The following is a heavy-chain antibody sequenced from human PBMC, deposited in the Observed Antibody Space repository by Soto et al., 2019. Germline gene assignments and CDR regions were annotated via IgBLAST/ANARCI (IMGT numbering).Heavy chain of an antibody. J-gene: IGHJ6*01. CDR1: SASLGDHS. CDR3: ARGKPSGYRCGTLNFFYYGLDV. Sequence: QGQLRPWGAGVLKPSDTLSLTCAVCSASLGDHSWAWISQSPDKGLEWIGEVHPSGSTDYNPSLKSRVNLSLDTSKNQLSLNVASVTAADTAVYFCARGKPSGYRCGTLNFFYYGLDVWGPWTTVTASS. CDR2: VHPSGST. D-gene: IGHD5-18*01. V-gene: IGHV4-34*02.